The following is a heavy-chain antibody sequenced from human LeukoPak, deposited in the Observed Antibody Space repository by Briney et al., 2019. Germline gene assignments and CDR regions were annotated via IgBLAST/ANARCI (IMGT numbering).Heavy chain of an antibody. J-gene: IGHJ4*02. V-gene: IGHV3-7*01. CDR3: ARGGVVPAAPTDY. Sequence: GGSLRLSCAASGFTFSSYWMSWVRQAPGKGLEWVANIKQDGSEKYYVDSVKGRFTISRDNAKNSLYLQMNSLRAEDTAVYYRARGGVVPAAPTDYWGQGTLVTVSS. D-gene: IGHD2-2*01. CDR2: IKQDGSEK. CDR1: GFTFSSYW.